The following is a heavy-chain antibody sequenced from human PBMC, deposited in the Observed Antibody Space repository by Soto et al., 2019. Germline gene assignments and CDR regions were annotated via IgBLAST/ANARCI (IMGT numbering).Heavy chain of an antibody. Sequence: EVQLLESGGGLVQPGGSLRLSCAASGFTFSSYAMSWVRQAPGKGLEWVSAISGSGGSTYYADSVKGRFTISRDNSKNTPYLQMNSLRAEDTAVYYCAKMAYCSSTSCYAYYYYGMDVWGQGTTVTVSS. J-gene: IGHJ6*02. CDR1: GFTFSSYA. V-gene: IGHV3-23*01. CDR3: AKMAYCSSTSCYAYYYYGMDV. D-gene: IGHD2-2*01. CDR2: ISGSGGST.